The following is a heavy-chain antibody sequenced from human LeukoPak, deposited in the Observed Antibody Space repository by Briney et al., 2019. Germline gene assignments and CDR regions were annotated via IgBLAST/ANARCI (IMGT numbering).Heavy chain of an antibody. D-gene: IGHD6-13*01. Sequence: GGSLRLSCAASGFTFSSYAMSWVRQAPGKGLEGVSAISGSGGSTYYADSVKGRFTISRDNSKSTLYLQMNSLRAEDTAVYYGLKTKHSSPRPALLTNFYLMGLWGKGTP. J-gene: IGHJ6*03. CDR3: LKTKHSSPRPALLTNFYLMGL. CDR2: ISGSGGST. CDR1: GFTFSSYA. V-gene: IGHV3-23*01.